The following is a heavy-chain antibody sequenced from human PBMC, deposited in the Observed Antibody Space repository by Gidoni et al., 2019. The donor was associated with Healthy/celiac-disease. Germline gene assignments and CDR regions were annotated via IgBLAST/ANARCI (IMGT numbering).Heavy chain of an antibody. Sequence: QVQLVESGGGVVQPGRSLRLSCAASGFTFSRYGMPWVRQAPGKGLEWVAVISYDGSNKYYADSVKGRFTISRDNSKNTLYLQMNSLRAEDTAVYYCAKEAGRTMVRGVMVYWGQGTLVTVSS. CDR1: GFTFSRYG. CDR3: AKEAGRTMVRGVMVY. D-gene: IGHD3-10*01. CDR2: ISYDGSNK. J-gene: IGHJ4*02. V-gene: IGHV3-30*18.